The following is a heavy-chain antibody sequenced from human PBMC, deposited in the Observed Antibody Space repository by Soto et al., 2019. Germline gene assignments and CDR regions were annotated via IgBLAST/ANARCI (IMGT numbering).Heavy chain of an antibody. Sequence: GASVKVSCKVSGYTLTELSMHWVRQAPGKGLEWMGGFDPEDGETIYAQKFQGRVTMTEDTSTDTAYMELSSLRSEDTAVYYCATNAAAAGYYYYGVDVWGQGTTVTVSS. J-gene: IGHJ6*02. CDR1: GYTLTELS. V-gene: IGHV1-24*01. CDR3: ATNAAAAGYYYYGVDV. CDR2: FDPEDGET. D-gene: IGHD6-13*01.